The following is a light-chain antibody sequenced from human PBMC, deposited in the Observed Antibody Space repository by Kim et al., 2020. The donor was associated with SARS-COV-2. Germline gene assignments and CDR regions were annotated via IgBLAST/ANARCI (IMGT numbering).Light chain of an antibody. CDR2: GAS. CDR1: QSVSSSY. V-gene: IGKV3-20*01. CDR3: QQYGSSPPKYT. Sequence: EIVLTQSPGTLSLSPGERATLSCRASQSVSSSYLAWYQQKPGQAPRLLIYGASSRATGIPDRFSGSGSGTDFTLTISRLELEDFAVYYCQQYGSSPPKYTFGQGTKLEI. J-gene: IGKJ2*01.